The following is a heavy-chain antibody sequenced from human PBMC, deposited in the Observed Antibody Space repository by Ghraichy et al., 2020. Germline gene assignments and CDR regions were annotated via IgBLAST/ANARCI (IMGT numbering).Heavy chain of an antibody. CDR1: GYTFTSYD. D-gene: IGHD3-22*01. Sequence: ASVKVSCKASGYTFTSYDINWVRQATGQGLEWMGWMNPNSGNTGYAQKFQGRVTMTRNTSISTAYMELSSLRSEDTAVYYCARIKYYYDSITPPNGMDVWGQGTTVTVSS. CDR3: ARIKYYYDSITPPNGMDV. CDR2: MNPNSGNT. V-gene: IGHV1-8*01. J-gene: IGHJ6*02.